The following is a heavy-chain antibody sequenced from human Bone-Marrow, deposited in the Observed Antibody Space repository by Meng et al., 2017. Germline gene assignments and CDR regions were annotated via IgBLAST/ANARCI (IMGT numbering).Heavy chain of an antibody. V-gene: IGHV1-69*05. J-gene: IGHJ4*02. CDR1: GGTFSSYA. CDR2: IIPIFGTA. CDR3: ARAVHLGGGNSSVY. Sequence: SVKVSCKASGGTFSSYAISWVRQAPGQGLEWMGGIIPIFGTANYAQKFQGRVTITTDESTSTAYMELSSLRSEDTAVYYRARAVHLGGGNSSVYWGQGTLVTVSS. D-gene: IGHD4-23*01.